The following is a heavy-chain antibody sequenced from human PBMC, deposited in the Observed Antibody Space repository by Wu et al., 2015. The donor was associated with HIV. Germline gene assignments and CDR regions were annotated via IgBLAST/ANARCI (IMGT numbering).Heavy chain of an antibody. CDR1: GGSFSGYY. J-gene: IGHJ3*02. CDR3: ARLGFVGFVVVTAPGFDI. V-gene: IGHV4-34*01. D-gene: IGHD2-21*02. Sequence: QVQLQQWGAGLLKPSETLSLTCAVYGGSFSGYYWSWIRQPPGKGLEWIGEINHSGSTNYNPSLKSRVTISVDTSKNQFSLKLSSVTAADTAVYYCARLGFVGFVVVTAPGFDIWGQGTMVTVSS. CDR2: INHSGST.